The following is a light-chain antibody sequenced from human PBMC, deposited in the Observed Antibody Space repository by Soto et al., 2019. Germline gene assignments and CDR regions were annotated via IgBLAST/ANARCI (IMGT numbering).Light chain of an antibody. Sequence: EILLTQSPATLSVSPGERATLSCRANESLSTNLVWYQQKPGQAPRLLIYGASTRATGVPARFSGSGSGTDFTLTISSLQSEDFAFYYCHQDGSFGRGTRLEIK. V-gene: IGKV3D-15*01. CDR1: ESLSTN. CDR2: GAS. CDR3: HQDGS. J-gene: IGKJ5*01.